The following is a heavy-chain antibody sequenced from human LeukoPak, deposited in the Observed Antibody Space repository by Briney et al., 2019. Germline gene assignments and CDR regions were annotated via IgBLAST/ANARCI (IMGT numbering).Heavy chain of an antibody. Sequence: GGSLRLSCVASGFTFTNYAMSWVRQAPGKGLEWVSAISGSGTNTYYADSVKGRFTISRDNSKNTLYLQMNSLRAEDTAIYYCVRDRGTYRPIDYWGQGTLVTVSS. CDR1: GFTFTNYA. J-gene: IGHJ4*02. V-gene: IGHV3-23*01. CDR3: VRDRGTYRPIDY. D-gene: IGHD1-26*01. CDR2: ISGSGTNT.